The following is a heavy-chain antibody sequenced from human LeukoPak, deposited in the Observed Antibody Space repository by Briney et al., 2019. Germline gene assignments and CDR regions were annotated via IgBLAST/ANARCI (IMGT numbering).Heavy chain of an antibody. V-gene: IGHV4-34*01. D-gene: IGHD1-7*01. CDR2: INDSGTI. J-gene: IGHJ6*03. CDR1: GFTVSSNY. CDR3: ARRWNYGRNYYIDV. Sequence: PGGSLGLSCAASGFTVSSNYMSWVRQSPGKGLEWIGEINDSGTINYNPSLMSRVTISVDKSKNQFSLKLSSATAADTAVYYCARRWNYGRNYYIDVWAKGPRSASP.